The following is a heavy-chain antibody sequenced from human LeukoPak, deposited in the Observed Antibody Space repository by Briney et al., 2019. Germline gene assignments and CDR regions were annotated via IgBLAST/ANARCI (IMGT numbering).Heavy chain of an antibody. D-gene: IGHD2-15*01. CDR2: IIPIFGTA. CDR3: AREACSGGSCYPTW. J-gene: IGHJ4*02. V-gene: IGHV1-69*05. Sequence: SVKVSCKASGGTFSSYAISWVRQAPGQGLEWMGGIIPIFGTANYAQKFQGRVTITTDESTSTAYMELSSLRSEDTAVYYCAREACSGGSCYPTWWGQGTLVTDSS. CDR1: GGTFSSYA.